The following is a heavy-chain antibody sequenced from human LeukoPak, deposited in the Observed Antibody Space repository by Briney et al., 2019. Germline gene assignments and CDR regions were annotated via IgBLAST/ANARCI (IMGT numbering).Heavy chain of an antibody. Sequence: SQTLSLTCSVSGXSISSGGNYWSWIRQLPGMGLEWIGYMYNSGNTYYNPSLKSRVSISVDTSKNQFSLKLSSVTAADTAVYYCARALPDTAMALDFWGQGTLVTVSS. V-gene: IGHV4-31*03. CDR3: ARALPDTAMALDF. CDR2: MYNSGNT. D-gene: IGHD5-18*01. J-gene: IGHJ4*02. CDR1: GXSISSGGNY.